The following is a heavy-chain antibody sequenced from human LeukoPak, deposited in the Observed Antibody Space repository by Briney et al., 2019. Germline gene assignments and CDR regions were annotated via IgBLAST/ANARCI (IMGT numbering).Heavy chain of an antibody. CDR3: ARQGFSYGFDY. CDR1: GGSINGQY. D-gene: IGHD5-18*01. CDR2: IYYSGST. J-gene: IGHJ4*02. Sequence: SETLSLTCTVSGGSINGQYWSWIRQPPGKGLEWIGYIYYSGSTNYNPSLKGRVTMSVDTSKNQFSLKLSSVTAADTAVYYCARQGFSYGFDYWGQGTLVTVSS. V-gene: IGHV4-59*08.